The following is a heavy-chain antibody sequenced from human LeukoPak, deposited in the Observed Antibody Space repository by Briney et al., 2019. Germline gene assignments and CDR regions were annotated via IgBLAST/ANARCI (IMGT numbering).Heavy chain of an antibody. CDR3: ARGAIPSSGSLYGNYFDH. CDR1: GYTFTSYA. D-gene: IGHD1-26*01. Sequence: ASVKVSCKAFGYTFTSYAMHWVRQAPGQRLEWMGWINAVNGNTKYSQKFQGRVTITRDTSASTAYMELSSLRSEDTAVYYCARGAIPSSGSLYGNYFDHWGQGTLVTVSS. J-gene: IGHJ4*02. CDR2: INAVNGNT. V-gene: IGHV1-3*01.